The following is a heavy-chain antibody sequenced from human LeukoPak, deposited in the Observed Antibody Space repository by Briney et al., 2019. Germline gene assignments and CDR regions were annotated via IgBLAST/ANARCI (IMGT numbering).Heavy chain of an antibody. CDR1: GFTFSSYG. J-gene: IGHJ4*02. Sequence: GGSLRLSCAASGFTFSSYGMHWVRQAPGKGLEWVAVISYDGSNKYYAGSVKGRFTISRDNSKNTLYLQMNSLRAEDTAVYYCAKRAVAGTLHYFDYWGQGTLVTVSS. V-gene: IGHV3-30*18. CDR3: AKRAVAGTLHYFDY. D-gene: IGHD6-19*01. CDR2: ISYDGSNK.